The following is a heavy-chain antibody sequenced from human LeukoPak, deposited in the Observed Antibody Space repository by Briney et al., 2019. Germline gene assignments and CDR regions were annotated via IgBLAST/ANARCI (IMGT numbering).Heavy chain of an antibody. D-gene: IGHD1-26*01. CDR2: ISRKAFGGTT. CDR3: ASHTRYSGRYLDI. J-gene: IGHJ3*02. V-gene: IGHV3-49*04. Sequence: PGGSLRLASTTSGFTVGDYAMGWVRHAPGKGLEWVGFISRKAFGGTTGYAAAVKGRFTVSRDDYKSIGCLEMNMLKTEYTAVYYCASHTRYSGRYLDIWSQGTMVTVSS. CDR1: GFTVGDYA.